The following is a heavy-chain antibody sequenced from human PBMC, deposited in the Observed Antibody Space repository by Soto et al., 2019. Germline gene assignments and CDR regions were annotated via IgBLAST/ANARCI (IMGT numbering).Heavy chain of an antibody. V-gene: IGHV1-18*03. CDR3: ARDTPPPRD. CDR1: GYTFTSYG. CDR2: ISAYNGNT. J-gene: IGHJ4*02. Sequence: QVQLVQSGAEVKKPGASVKVSCKASGYTFTSYGISWVRQATGQGLEWMGWISAYNGNTDYAQKLPGRVTMTTDTGPGTTYMELRSLGAAAMAECYSARDTPPPRDWGQGTLVTVSS.